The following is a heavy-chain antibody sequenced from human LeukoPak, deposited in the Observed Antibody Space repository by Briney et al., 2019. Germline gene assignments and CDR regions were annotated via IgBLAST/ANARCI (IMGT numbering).Heavy chain of an antibody. Sequence: GGSLRLSCAVSGFTFTNAWMSWVRQAPGKGLEWVGRIKGKTDGGTTDYAAPVKGRFSISRDDSQNMLYLQMNSLKTEDTAVYYRTTVGGIMVFPFDYWGQGTPVTVSS. V-gene: IGHV3-15*05. CDR2: IKGKTDGGTT. D-gene: IGHD2-8*01. CDR3: TTVGGIMVFPFDY. J-gene: IGHJ4*02. CDR1: GFTFTNAW.